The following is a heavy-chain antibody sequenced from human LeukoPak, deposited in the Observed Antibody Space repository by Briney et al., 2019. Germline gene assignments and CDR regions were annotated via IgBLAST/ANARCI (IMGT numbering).Heavy chain of an antibody. D-gene: IGHD3-10*01. J-gene: IGHJ4*02. V-gene: IGHV1-2*02. CDR2: INPNSGGT. Sequence: ASVKVPCKASGYTFTGYYMHWVRQAPGQGLEWMRWINPNSGGTNYAQKFQGRVTMTTDTSTSTAYMELRSLRSDDTAVYYCARVKTFDYYGSGSYPDYWGQGTLVTVSS. CDR3: ARVKTFDYYGSGSYPDY. CDR1: GYTFTGYY.